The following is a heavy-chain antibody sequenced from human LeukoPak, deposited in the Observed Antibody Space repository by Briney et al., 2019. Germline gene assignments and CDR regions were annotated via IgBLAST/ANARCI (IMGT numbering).Heavy chain of an antibody. CDR1: GGSISSYY. J-gene: IGHJ4*02. CDR2: IYYSGST. V-gene: IGHV4-59*12. Sequence: SETLSLTCTVSGGSISSYYWSWIRQPPGKGLEWIGYIYYSGSTYYNPSLKSRVTISVDTSKNQFSLKLSSVTAADTAVYYCARGARGVIITAPFDYWGQGTLVTVSS. CDR3: ARGARGVIITAPFDY. D-gene: IGHD3-10*01.